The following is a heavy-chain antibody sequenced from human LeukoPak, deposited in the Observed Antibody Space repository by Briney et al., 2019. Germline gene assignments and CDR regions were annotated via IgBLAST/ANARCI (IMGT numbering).Heavy chain of an antibody. CDR1: GFSFSGYS. V-gene: IGHV3-21*06. D-gene: IGHD3-22*01. J-gene: IGHJ4*02. CDR2: ISPSRSYI. Sequence: GGSLRLSCAASGFSFSGYSINWVRQAPGKGLEWVSSISPSRSYIYYADSVKGRFTISRDNAKNSLYLQMNSLRVEDTAVYYCARGRGCSTMICYPDYWGQGTLVSVSS. CDR3: ARGRGCSTMICYPDY.